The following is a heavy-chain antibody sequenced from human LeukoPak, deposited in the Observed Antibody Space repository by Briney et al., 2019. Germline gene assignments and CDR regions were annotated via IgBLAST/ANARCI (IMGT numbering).Heavy chain of an antibody. J-gene: IGHJ2*01. CDR2: IYYNGRT. CDR1: GGSISSYY. Sequence: SETLSLTCTVSGGSISSYYWSWIRQPPGKGLEWIGNIYYNGRTNYNPSLKSRVTMSLDTSKKHFSLNLKSVTAADTAVYYCARDLGVTDLWYFDLWGRGTLVTVSS. CDR3: ARDLGVTDLWYFDL. V-gene: IGHV4-59*01. D-gene: IGHD3-10*01.